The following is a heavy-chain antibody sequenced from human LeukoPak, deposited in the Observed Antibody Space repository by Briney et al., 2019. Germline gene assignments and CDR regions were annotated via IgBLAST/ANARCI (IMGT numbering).Heavy chain of an antibody. CDR2: ISGDGGST. J-gene: IGHJ4*02. CDR3: AKNMDSSGWPYYFDY. D-gene: IGHD6-19*01. V-gene: IGHV3-43*02. CDR1: GFTFDDYA. Sequence: GGSLRLSCAASGFTFDDYAMHWVRQAPGKGLEWVSLISGDGGSTYYADSVKGRFTISRDNSKNSLYLQMNSLRTEDTALYYCAKNMDSSGWPYYFDYWGQGTLVTVSS.